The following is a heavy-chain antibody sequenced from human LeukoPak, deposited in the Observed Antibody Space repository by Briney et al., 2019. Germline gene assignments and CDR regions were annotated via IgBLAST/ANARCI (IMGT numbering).Heavy chain of an antibody. J-gene: IGHJ4*02. CDR2: IYSSGSA. CDR3: ARNYYDSNGYYSSFDY. D-gene: IGHD3-22*01. CDR1: GGSISSYY. V-gene: IGHV4-4*07. Sequence: SETLSLTCTVSGGSISSYYWSWIRQPAGKGLEWIGRIYSSGSANYNPSLKSRVTMSVDTSKNQFSLKLSSVTAADTAVYYCARNYYDSNGYYSSFDYWGQGTLVSVSS.